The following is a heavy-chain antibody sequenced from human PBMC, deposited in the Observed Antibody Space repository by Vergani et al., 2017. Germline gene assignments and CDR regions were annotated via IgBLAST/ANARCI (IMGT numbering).Heavy chain of an antibody. CDR2: IYYSGSP. Sequence: QVQLQESGPGLVKPSETLSLTCTVPGGSISSYYWSWIRQPPGKGLEWIGYIYYSGSPNYNPALKSRVTISVDTSKNQFSLKLSSVTAADTAVYYCARSVGSGSYDDYWGQGTLVTVSS. D-gene: IGHD3-10*01. V-gene: IGHV4-59*01. J-gene: IGHJ4*02. CDR3: ARSVGSGSYDDY. CDR1: GGSISSYY.